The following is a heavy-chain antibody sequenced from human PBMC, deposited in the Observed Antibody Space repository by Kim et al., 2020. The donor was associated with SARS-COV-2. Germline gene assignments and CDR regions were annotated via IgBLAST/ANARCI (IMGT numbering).Heavy chain of an antibody. J-gene: IGHJ4*02. V-gene: IGHV5-51*01. CDR3: ARRTYYYVSSGSFFDY. D-gene: IGHD3-22*01. Sequence: FQGQVTISADKSISTAYLQWSSLKASDTAMYYCARRTYYYVSSGSFFDYWGQGTLVTVSS.